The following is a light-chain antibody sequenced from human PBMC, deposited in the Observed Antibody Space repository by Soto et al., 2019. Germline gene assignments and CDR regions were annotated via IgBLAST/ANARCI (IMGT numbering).Light chain of an antibody. Sequence: QPVLTQPPSASGTPGQRVTISCSGGGSSIGTNTVNWYRQLPGTAPKLLIYGDNQRPSGVPDRFSGSKSGTSASLAISGLLSEDEADYYCAAWDGSLNNVLFGGGTKHRP. V-gene: IGLV1-44*01. CDR3: AAWDGSLNNVL. J-gene: IGLJ2*01. CDR2: GDN. CDR1: GSSIGTNT.